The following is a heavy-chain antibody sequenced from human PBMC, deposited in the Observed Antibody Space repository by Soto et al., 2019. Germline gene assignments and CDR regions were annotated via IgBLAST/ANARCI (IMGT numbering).Heavy chain of an antibody. Sequence: QLQLQESGPGLVKPSETLSLTCTVSGGSISSSSYYWGWIRQPPGKGLEWIGSIYYSGSSYYNPSLKSQVTISVDTSKSQFSLKLSSVTAADTSVYYCARHVRGVTAPDNGAYWGQGTLVTVSS. CDR3: ARHVRGVTAPDNGAY. V-gene: IGHV4-39*01. CDR1: GGSISSSSYY. D-gene: IGHD3-10*02. CDR2: IYYSGSS. J-gene: IGHJ4*02.